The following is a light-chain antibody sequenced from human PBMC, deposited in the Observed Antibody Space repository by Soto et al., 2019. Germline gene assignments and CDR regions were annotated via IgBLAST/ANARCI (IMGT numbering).Light chain of an antibody. Sequence: EKVMTQSPGSLSVSPGERAALSCRASQSVGSNLAWYQRKPGQAPRLLIYGASTRATGIPSRFSGSGSGTEFILTISSLQSEDFAAYYCQQYHDWPWTFGQGTTVEIK. J-gene: IGKJ1*01. CDR2: GAS. V-gene: IGKV3-15*01. CDR3: QQYHDWPWT. CDR1: QSVGSN.